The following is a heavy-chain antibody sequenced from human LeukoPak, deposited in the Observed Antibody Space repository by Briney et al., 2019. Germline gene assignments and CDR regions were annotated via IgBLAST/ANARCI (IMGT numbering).Heavy chain of an antibody. V-gene: IGHV4-34*01. CDR3: ASRGSGSYYNGNY. D-gene: IGHD3-10*01. CDR2: INHSGST. CDR1: GGSFSGYY. J-gene: IGHJ4*02. Sequence: SETLSLTCAVYGGSFSGYYWSWIRQPPGKGLEWIGEINHSGSTNYNPSLKSRVTISVDTSKNQFSLKLSSVTAADTAVYYCASRGSGSYYNGNYWGQGTLVTVSS.